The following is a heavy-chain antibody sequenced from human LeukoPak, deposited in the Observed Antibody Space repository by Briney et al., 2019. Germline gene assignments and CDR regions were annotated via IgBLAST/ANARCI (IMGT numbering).Heavy chain of an antibody. J-gene: IGHJ5*02. V-gene: IGHV1-69*01. Sequence: ASVKVSCKASGGTFSSYAVSWVRQAPGQGLEGMGGMSPIFGAANSATKLQRRVTLTPDESTSTAYMQLSSLRSEATAVYYCARHQEGYCSSTSCPRWFAPWGQGTLVTVSS. CDR1: GGTFSSYA. CDR2: MSPIFGAA. CDR3: ARHQEGYCSSTSCPRWFAP. D-gene: IGHD2-2*01.